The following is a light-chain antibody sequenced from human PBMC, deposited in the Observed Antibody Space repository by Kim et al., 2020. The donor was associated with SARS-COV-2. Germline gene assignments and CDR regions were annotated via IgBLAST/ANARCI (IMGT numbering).Light chain of an antibody. J-gene: IGLJ2*01. CDR3: ACRETSDNQPVI. Sequence: LGQTVTSTREGDSLGSYYSSWEPQKPRQAPLLVIYIKDNRPSWITDRFSGSSSGNKASLTISGAQAEDEADYFSACRETSDNQPVIFGGGTQRTVL. CDR2: IKD. CDR1: SLGSYY. V-gene: IGLV3-19*01.